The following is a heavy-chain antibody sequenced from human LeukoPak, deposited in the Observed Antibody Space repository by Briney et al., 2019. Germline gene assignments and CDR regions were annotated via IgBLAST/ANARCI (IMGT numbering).Heavy chain of an antibody. V-gene: IGHV4-61*02. CDR3: ARGPGSATKEAFDM. D-gene: IGHD2-8*01. CDR1: GGSISSPPYY. Sequence: SETLSLTCIVSGGSISSPPYYWSWIRQPAGKEMEWIGRIYTSGISDYNPSLKSRVTLSIETSKNSFSLRLSSVTATDTAVYCCARGPGSATKEAFDMWGQGTMVTVSS. CDR2: IYTSGIS. J-gene: IGHJ3*02.